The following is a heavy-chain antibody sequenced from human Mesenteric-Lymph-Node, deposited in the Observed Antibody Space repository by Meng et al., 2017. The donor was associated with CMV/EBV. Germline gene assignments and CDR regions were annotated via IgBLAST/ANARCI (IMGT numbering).Heavy chain of an antibody. Sequence: GESLKISCAASGFTFRDYGLHWVRQAPGKGLEWVAVISNDGSNKYNADSVKDRITISRDNSKNTLFLQMNSLRPEDTAVYYCARGEIGSGKRPGYYYGMDVWGQGTTVTVSS. CDR3: ARGEIGSGKRPGYYYGMDV. D-gene: IGHD3-3*01. CDR2: ISNDGSNK. CDR1: GFTFRDYG. V-gene: IGHV3-30*04. J-gene: IGHJ6*02.